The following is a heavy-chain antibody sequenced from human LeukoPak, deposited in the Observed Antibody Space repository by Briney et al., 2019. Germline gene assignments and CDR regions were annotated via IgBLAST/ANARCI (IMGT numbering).Heavy chain of an antibody. J-gene: IGHJ4*02. D-gene: IGHD1/OR15-1a*01. V-gene: IGHV3-11*01. Sequence: GGSRRLSCAASGFTFSDYYMSWIRQAPGKGLEWVSYISSSGSTIYYADSVKGRFTISRDNAKNSLYLQMNSLRAEDTAVYYCARVPKNTKSLDYWGQGTLVTVSS. CDR1: GFTFSDYY. CDR2: ISSSGSTI. CDR3: ARVPKNTKSLDY.